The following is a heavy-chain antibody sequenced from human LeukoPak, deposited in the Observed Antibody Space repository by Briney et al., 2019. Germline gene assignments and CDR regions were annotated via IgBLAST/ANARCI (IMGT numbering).Heavy chain of an antibody. CDR2: INHSGST. CDR1: GGSFSGYY. CDR3: ARVLKAKLLTYYCDSSGYYAFDY. D-gene: IGHD3-22*01. J-gene: IGHJ4*02. Sequence: RPSETLSLTCAVYGGSFSGYYWSWIRQPPGKGLEWIGEINHSGSTNYNPSLKSRVTISVDTSKNQFSLKLSSVTAADTAVYYCARVLKAKLLTYYCDSSGYYAFDYWGQGTLVTVSS. V-gene: IGHV4-34*01.